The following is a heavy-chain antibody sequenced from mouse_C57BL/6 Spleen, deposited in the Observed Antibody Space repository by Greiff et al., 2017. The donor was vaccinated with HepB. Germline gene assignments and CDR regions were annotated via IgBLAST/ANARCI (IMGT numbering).Heavy chain of an antibody. CDR3: AREGYYGSSLFAY. J-gene: IGHJ3*01. D-gene: IGHD1-1*01. CDR1: GYTFTSYW. V-gene: IGHV1-59*01. CDR2: IDPSDSYT. Sequence: QVQLQQPGAELVRPGTSVKLSCKASGYTFTSYWMHWVKQRPGQGLEWIGVIDPSDSYTNYNQKFKGKATLTVDTSSSTAYMQLSSLTSEDSAVYYCAREGYYGSSLFAYWGQGTLVTVSA.